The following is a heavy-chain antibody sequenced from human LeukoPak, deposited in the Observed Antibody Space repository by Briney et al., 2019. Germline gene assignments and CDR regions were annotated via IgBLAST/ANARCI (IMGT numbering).Heavy chain of an antibody. CDR3: AREYSSSSGNYYYGMDV. J-gene: IGHJ6*02. Sequence: GESLKISRKGSGYSFTSYWISWVRQMPGKGLEWMGRIDPSDSYTNYSPSFQGHVTISADKSISTAYLQWSSLKASDTAMYYCAREYSSSSGNYYYGMDVWGQGTTVTVSS. V-gene: IGHV5-10-1*01. CDR2: IDPSDSYT. CDR1: GYSFTSYW. D-gene: IGHD6-6*01.